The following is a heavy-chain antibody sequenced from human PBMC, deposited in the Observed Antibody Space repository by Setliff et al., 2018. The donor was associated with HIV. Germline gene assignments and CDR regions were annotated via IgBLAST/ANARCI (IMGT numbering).Heavy chain of an antibody. CDR3: ARVRGGGGSYYVFDAFDI. J-gene: IGHJ3*02. CDR2: ISAYNGNT. Sequence: ASVKVSCKASGYTFTSYGISWVRQAPGQGLEWMGWISAYNGNTNYAQKLQGRVTMTTDTSTSTAYMELRSLRSDDTAVYYCARVRGGGGSYYVFDAFDIWGQGTMVTVSS. V-gene: IGHV1-18*01. CDR1: GYTFTSYG. D-gene: IGHD1-26*01.